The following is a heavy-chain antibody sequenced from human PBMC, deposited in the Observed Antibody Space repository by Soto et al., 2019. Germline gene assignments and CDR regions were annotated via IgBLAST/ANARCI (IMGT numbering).Heavy chain of an antibody. V-gene: IGHV3-7*05. D-gene: IGHD5-12*01. J-gene: IGHJ3*02. CDR1: GFTFSSYW. CDR3: ARGTVGILKWLRMNHDAFDI. Sequence: GGSLRLSCAASGFTFSSYWMSWVRQAPGKGLEWVANIKQDGSEKYYVDSVEGRFTISRDNAKNSLYLQMNSLRAEDTAVYYCARGTVGILKWLRMNHDAFDIWGQGTMVTVSS. CDR2: IKQDGSEK.